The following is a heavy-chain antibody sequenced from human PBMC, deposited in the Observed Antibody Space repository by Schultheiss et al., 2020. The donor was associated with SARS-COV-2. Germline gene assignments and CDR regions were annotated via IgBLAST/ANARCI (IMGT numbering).Heavy chain of an antibody. J-gene: IGHJ4*02. CDR2: INHSGST. D-gene: IGHD3-22*01. Sequence: SETLSLTCAVYGGSFSGYYWTWIRQPPGKGLEWIGEINHSGSTNYNPSLKSRVTISVDTSKNQFSLKLSSVTAADTAVYYCAREGGYDSSGRGFDYWGQGTLVTVSS. V-gene: IGHV4-34*01. CDR1: GGSFSGYY. CDR3: AREGGYDSSGRGFDY.